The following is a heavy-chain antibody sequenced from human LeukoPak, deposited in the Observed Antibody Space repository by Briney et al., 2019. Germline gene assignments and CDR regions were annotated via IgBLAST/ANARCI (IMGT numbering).Heavy chain of an antibody. V-gene: IGHV1-18*01. CDR2: ISAYNGNT. Sequence: ASVKVSCKASGYTFTSYGISWVRQAPGQGLEWMGWISAYNGNTNYAQNFQGRITITRNTSISTAYMELSSLRSEDTAVYYCTRETSSRYFDYWGQGTLVTVSS. CDR3: TRETSSRYFDY. CDR1: GYTFTSYG. J-gene: IGHJ4*02.